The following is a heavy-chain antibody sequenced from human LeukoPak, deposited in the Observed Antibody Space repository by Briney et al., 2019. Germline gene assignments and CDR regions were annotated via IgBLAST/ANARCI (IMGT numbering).Heavy chain of an antibody. CDR2: IYYSGST. CDR1: GGSISSSSYY. Sequence: SETLSLTCTVSGGSISSSSYYWGWIRQPPGKGLEWIGYIYYSGSTNYNPSLKSRVTISVDTSKNQFSLKLSSVTAADTAVYYCARHVRGYSINFDYWGQGTLVTVSS. CDR3: ARHVRGYSINFDY. V-gene: IGHV4-61*05. D-gene: IGHD5-18*01. J-gene: IGHJ4*02.